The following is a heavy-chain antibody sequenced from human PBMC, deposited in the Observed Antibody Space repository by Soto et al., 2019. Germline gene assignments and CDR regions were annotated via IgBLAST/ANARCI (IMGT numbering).Heavy chain of an antibody. D-gene: IGHD6-13*01. J-gene: IGHJ4*02. CDR1: GGSISSGDYY. V-gene: IGHV4-30-4*01. CDR2: IYYSGST. CDR3: ARDGAFGAAAVDY. Sequence: SETLSLTCTVSGGSISSGDYYWSWIRQPPGKGLEWIGYIYYSGSTYYNPSLKSRVTISVDTSKNQFSLKLSSVTAADTAVYYCARDGAFGAAAVDYRGKGTLVTVSS.